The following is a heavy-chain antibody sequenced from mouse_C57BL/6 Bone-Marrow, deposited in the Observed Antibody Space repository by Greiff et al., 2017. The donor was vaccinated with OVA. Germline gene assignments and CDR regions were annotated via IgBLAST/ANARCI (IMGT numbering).Heavy chain of an antibody. J-gene: IGHJ4*01. CDR3: ARGGRYYAMDY. Sequence: QVQLQQPGAELVKPGASVKMSCKASGYTFTSYWITWVKQRPGQGLEWIGDIYPGSGSTNYNEKFKGKATLTVDTSSSTAYMQLSSLTSEDSAVYYCARGGRYYAMDYWGQGTSVTVSS. CDR1: GYTFTSYW. V-gene: IGHV1-55*01. CDR2: IYPGSGST.